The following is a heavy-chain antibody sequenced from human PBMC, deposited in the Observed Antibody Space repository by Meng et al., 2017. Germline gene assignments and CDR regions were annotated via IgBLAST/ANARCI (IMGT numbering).Heavy chain of an antibody. J-gene: IGHJ4*02. CDR1: GGSFSGYY. CDR3: AREVVAALDY. CDR2: INHSGST. D-gene: IGHD2-15*01. V-gene: IGHV4-34*01. Sequence: QGQRKRWGARMLKPSGALSLTCAVYGGSFSGYYWSWIRQPPGKGLEWIGEINHSGSTNYNPSLKSRVTISVDTSKNQFSLKLSSVTAADTAVYYCAREVVAALDYWGQGTLVTVSS.